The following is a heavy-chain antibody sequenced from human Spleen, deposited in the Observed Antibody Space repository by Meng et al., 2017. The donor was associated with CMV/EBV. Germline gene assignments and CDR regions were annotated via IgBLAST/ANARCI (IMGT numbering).Heavy chain of an antibody. D-gene: IGHD3-22*01. CDR2: INPNSGGT. CDR1: GYTFTGYY. J-gene: IGHJ4*02. CDR3: ARVNYDSSGELCGFDY. V-gene: IGHV1-2*02. Sequence: SGYTFTGYYRHWVRQAPGQGLEWMGWINPNSGGTNYAQKFQGRVTMTRDTSISTAYMELSRLRSDDTAVYYCARVNYDSSGELCGFDYWGQGTLVTVSS.